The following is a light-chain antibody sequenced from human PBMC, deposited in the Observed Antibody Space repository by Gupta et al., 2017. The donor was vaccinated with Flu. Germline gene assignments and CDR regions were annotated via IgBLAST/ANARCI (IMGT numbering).Light chain of an antibody. V-gene: IGKV3-15*01. CDR3: QQYNNWPPWA. CDR2: ATS. J-gene: IGKJ1*01. CDR1: ESVGSE. Sequence: LMTQSPATLSVSPGERATLSCRASESVGSELAWYQQKPGQAPRLLIYATSTRATGIPARFSGSGYGAEFTLTISSRQSEDFAVYYCQQYNNWPPWAFGLGTKVEIK.